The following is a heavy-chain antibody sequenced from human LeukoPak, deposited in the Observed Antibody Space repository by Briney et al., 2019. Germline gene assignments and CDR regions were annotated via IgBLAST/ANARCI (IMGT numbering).Heavy chain of an antibody. Sequence: GASVKVSCKASGYTFTGYYMHWVRQAPGQGLEWMGWINPNSGGTNYAQKFQGRVTMTRDTSISTAYMELSRLRSDDTAVYYCARVLTGYYRAWFDPWGQGTLVTVSS. J-gene: IGHJ5*02. CDR1: GYTFTGYY. V-gene: IGHV1-2*02. CDR2: INPNSGGT. CDR3: ARVLTGYYRAWFDP. D-gene: IGHD3-9*01.